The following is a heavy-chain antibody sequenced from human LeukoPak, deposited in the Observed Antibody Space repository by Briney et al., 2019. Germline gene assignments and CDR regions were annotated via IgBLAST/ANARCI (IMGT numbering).Heavy chain of an antibody. J-gene: IGHJ4*02. CDR3: ANGGAYCGTDCYLPAFDY. CDR2: IYYSGST. Sequence: PSETLSLTCTVSGGSISTPGYYWNWIRQHPGKGLEWIGYIYYSGSTYYNPSLRSRVTISVDTSKNQFSLKLSSVTAADTAVYYCANGGAYCGTDCYLPAFDYWGQGTLVTVSS. D-gene: IGHD2-21*02. V-gene: IGHV4-31*03. CDR1: GGSISTPGYY.